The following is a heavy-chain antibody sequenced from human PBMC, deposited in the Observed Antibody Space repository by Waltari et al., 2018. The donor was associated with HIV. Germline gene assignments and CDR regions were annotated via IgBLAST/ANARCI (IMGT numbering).Heavy chain of an antibody. D-gene: IGHD4-17*01. CDR2: IMQGGST. J-gene: IGHJ4*02. CDR3: ARGKAGERWD. CDR1: GGSFSGFY. V-gene: IGHV4-34*01. Sequence: QVQLQQWGAGLLKPSDTLSVTCAVYGGSFSGFYWRWIRQPPAKGLEWIGEIMQGGSTSYNTSPKSPSTSSVDPSKTQVSLRLTYVTAADTGVYDGARGKAGERWDWGQGTRVSVSS.